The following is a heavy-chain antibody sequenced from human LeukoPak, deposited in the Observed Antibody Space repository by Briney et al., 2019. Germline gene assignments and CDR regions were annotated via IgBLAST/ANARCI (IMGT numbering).Heavy chain of an antibody. CDR1: GFTFNSYS. Sequence: GGSLRLSCAASGFTFNSYSMNWVRQAPGKGLEWVSSISSSSSYIYYADSVKGRFTISRDNAKNSLYLQMNSLRAEDTAVYYCARVVAGRYYYMDVWGKGTTVTVSS. CDR2: ISSSSSYI. D-gene: IGHD2-15*01. J-gene: IGHJ6*03. CDR3: ARVVAGRYYYMDV. V-gene: IGHV3-21*01.